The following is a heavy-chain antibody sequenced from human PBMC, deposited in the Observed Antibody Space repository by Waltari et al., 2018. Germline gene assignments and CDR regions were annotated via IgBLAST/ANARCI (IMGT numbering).Heavy chain of an antibody. CDR2: ISYDGSNK. D-gene: IGHD3-22*01. CDR3: ARGYDSSGSDAFDI. V-gene: IGHV3-30-3*01. Sequence: ISYDGSNKYYADSVKGRFTISRDNSKNTLYLQMNSLRAEDTAVYYCARGYDSSGSDAFDIWGQGTMVTVSS. J-gene: IGHJ3*02.